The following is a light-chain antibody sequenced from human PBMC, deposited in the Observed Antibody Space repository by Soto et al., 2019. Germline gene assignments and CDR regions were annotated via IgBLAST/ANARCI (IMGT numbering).Light chain of an antibody. J-gene: IGKJ1*01. CDR3: QRYNPGST. CDR1: QGISNS. V-gene: IGKV1-27*01. CDR2: AAS. Sequence: DIQMTQSPSSLSASVGDRVTITCLASQGISNSLAWYQQKPGKVPTLLITAASTLHFGVPSRFSGSGSGTDFTLTISSLQPEDAATYYCQRYNPGSTFGPGTKVDI.